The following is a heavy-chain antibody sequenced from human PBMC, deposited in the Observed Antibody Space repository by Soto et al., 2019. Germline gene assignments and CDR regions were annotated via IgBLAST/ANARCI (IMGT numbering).Heavy chain of an antibody. CDR2: IGGSGGST. D-gene: IGHD6-13*01. J-gene: IGHJ4*02. CDR1: GFTFSTYG. Sequence: EVQLLQSGGGLVQPGGSLRLSCAASGFTFSTYGMSWVRQAPGKGLEWVSSIGGSGGSTYYADSVKGRFTISRDNSKNTLFVQMNSLRAEDTAVYYCAKREIAAAGSRFFDYWGQGSLVTVAS. V-gene: IGHV3-23*01. CDR3: AKREIAAAGSRFFDY.